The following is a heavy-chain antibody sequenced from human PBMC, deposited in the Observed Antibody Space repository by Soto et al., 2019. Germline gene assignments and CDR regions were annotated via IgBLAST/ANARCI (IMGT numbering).Heavy chain of an antibody. CDR3: ARLVTAIRYFQH. V-gene: IGHV4-39*01. CDR2: IYYSGST. Sequence: QLQLQESGPGLVKPSXTLSXTCTVSGGSISSSSYYWGWIRQPPGKGLEWIGSIYYSGSTYYNPSLKSRVTISVDTSKNQFSLKLSSVTAADTAVYFCARLVTAIRYFQHWGQGTLVTVSS. D-gene: IGHD2-21*02. CDR1: GGSISSSSYY. J-gene: IGHJ1*01.